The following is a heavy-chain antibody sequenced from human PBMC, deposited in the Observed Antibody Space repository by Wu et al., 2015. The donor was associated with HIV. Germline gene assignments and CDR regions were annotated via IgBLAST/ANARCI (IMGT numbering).Heavy chain of an antibody. V-gene: IGHV1-8*01. CDR1: GYTITTYD. D-gene: IGHD3-10*01. CDR3: ASSYYGSGSYPTFYYYYAMDV. J-gene: IGHJ6*02. Sequence: QVQLVQSGAEVKKPGASVKVSCQASGYTITTYDFNWVRQATGQGLEWLGWMNSNNGKTGYGKKFQGRVAMTRGSSTSTAYMELSGLKSEDTAVYYCASSYYGSGSYPTFYYYYAMDVWGQGTTVTVSS. CDR2: MNSNNGKT.